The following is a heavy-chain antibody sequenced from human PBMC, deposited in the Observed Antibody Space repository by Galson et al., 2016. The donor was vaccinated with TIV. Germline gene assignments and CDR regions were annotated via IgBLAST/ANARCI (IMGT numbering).Heavy chain of an antibody. D-gene: IGHD4-23*01. J-gene: IGHJ6*02. V-gene: IGHV3-9*01. CDR3: ARDHRPSTVVTPPVYYSYYYDIDV. Sequence: SLRLSCAASGFNFEDYGMHWVRQVSGKGLEWVSGISSNSVSVGYADSVKGRFTISRDNDKNSVYLQMNSLRAEDTAVYYCARDHRPSTVVTPPVYYSYYYDIDVWGQGTTVTVSS. CDR2: ISSNSVSV. CDR1: GFNFEDYG.